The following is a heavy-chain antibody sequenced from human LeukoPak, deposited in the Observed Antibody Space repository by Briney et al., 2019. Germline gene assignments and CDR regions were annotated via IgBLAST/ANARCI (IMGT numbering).Heavy chain of an antibody. CDR1: GGSISSYY. J-gene: IGHJ4*02. D-gene: IGHD1-26*01. Sequence: SETLSLTCTVSGGSISSYYWSWIRQPPGKGLEWIGYIYYSGSTNYNPSLKSRVTISVDTSKNQCSLKLSSVTAADTAVYYCARFVSGSYYGDYWGQGTLVTVSS. CDR3: ARFVSGSYYGDY. CDR2: IYYSGST. V-gene: IGHV4-59*01.